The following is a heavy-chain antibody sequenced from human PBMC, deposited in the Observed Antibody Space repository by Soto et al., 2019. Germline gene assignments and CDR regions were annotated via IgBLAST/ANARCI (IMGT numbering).Heavy chain of an antibody. CDR1: GGTFSSYA. CDR3: RGYYYDSSGYSDLPDFDY. J-gene: IGHJ4*02. V-gene: IGHV1-69*06. D-gene: IGHD3-22*01. Sequence: QVQVVQSGAEVKKPGSSVKLSCKASGGTFSSYAISWVRQAPGQGLEWMGGIIPIFGTANYAQKFQGRVTITADKSTSTAYMELSSLRSEDTAVYYCRGYYYDSSGYSDLPDFDYWGQGTLVTVSS. CDR2: IIPIFGTA.